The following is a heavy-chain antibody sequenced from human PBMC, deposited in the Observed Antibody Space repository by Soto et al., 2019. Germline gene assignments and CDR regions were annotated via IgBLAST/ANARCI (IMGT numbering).Heavy chain of an antibody. D-gene: IGHD1-1*01. CDR2: INHSGST. V-gene: IGHV4-34*01. CDR3: ARHYPIGNNWNYFDY. CDR1: GGSFSGYY. J-gene: IGHJ4*02. Sequence: SETLSLTCAVYGGSFSGYYWSWIRQPPGKGLERIGEINHSGSTNYNPSLKSRVTISVDTSNNQFSLKLSSVAAADTAVYYCARHYPIGNNWNYFDYWGQGTLVTVSS.